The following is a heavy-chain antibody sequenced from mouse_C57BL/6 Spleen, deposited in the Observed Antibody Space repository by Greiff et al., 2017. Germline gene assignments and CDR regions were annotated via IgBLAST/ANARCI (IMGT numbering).Heavy chain of an antibody. V-gene: IGHV1-55*01. J-gene: IGHJ4*01. Sequence: QVQLQQPGAELVKPGASVKMSCKASGYTFTSYWITWVKQRPGQGLEWIGDIYPGSGSTNYNEKFKSKATLTVDTSSSTAYMQLSSLTSEDSAVYYCAGSYYSNDDVLSYYAMDYWGQGTSVTVSS. CDR1: GYTFTSYW. D-gene: IGHD2-5*01. CDR3: AGSYYSNDDVLSYYAMDY. CDR2: IYPGSGST.